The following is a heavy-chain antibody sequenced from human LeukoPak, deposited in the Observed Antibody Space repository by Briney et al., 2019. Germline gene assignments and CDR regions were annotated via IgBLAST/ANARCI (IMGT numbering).Heavy chain of an antibody. D-gene: IGHD4-17*01. V-gene: IGHV3-30*19. CDR1: GFTFSSYA. CDR2: ISYDGSNK. CDR3: ARGSLTTVTRLGAFDI. Sequence: GGTLRLACAASGFTFSSYAMSWVRQAAGKGLEAVAVISYDGSNKYYADSVKGRFTICRDNSKNTLYLQMNSLRAEDTAVYYCARGSLTTVTRLGAFDIWGQGTMVTVSS. J-gene: IGHJ3*02.